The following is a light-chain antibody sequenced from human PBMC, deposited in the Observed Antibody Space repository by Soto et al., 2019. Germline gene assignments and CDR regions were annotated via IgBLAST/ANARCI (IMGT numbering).Light chain of an antibody. J-gene: IGKJ1*01. CDR1: QSVSSSY. V-gene: IGKV3-20*01. CDR3: QQYGSSPWT. Sequence: EIVLTQSPGTLSLSPGERATLSCRASQSVSSSYLAWYQQKPGQAPRLLIYGASSRATGIPDRFSGSGSGTDFTLTISRLAPEDFAVYYCQQYGSSPWTFGHGTKVEI. CDR2: GAS.